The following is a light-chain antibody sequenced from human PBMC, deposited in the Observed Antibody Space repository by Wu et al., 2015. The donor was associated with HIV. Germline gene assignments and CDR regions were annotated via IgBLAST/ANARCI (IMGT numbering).Light chain of an antibody. CDR1: QSVYSN. CDR3: QQSHSTPLT. Sequence: DIQMTQSPSSLSASVGDRVTITCRASQSVYSNLNWYQQKPGKAPKLLIFAASSLQSGVPSRFSGSGSGTDFTLTISSLQPEDFATYYCQQSHSTPLTFGGGPRWRSN. CDR2: AAS. J-gene: IGKJ4*01. V-gene: IGKV1-39*01.